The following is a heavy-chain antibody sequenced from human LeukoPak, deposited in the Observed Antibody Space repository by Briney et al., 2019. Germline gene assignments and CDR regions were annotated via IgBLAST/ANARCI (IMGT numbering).Heavy chain of an antibody. CDR3: ARNYGAGAFDI. CDR2: IYYSGST. CDR1: GDSISSYY. Sequence: SETLSLTCTVSGDSISSYYWSWIRQPPGKGLEWIGYIYYSGSTNYNPSLKSRVTISVDTSNNQFYLKLSSVTAADTAVYYCARNYGAGAFDIWGQGTMVTVSS. J-gene: IGHJ3*02. D-gene: IGHD4-17*01. V-gene: IGHV4-59*01.